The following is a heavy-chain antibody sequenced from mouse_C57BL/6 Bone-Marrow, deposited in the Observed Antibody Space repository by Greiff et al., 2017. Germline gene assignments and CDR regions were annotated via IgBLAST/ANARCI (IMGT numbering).Heavy chain of an antibody. CDR3: ISVVATKRYY. V-gene: IGHV14-1*01. J-gene: IGHJ2*01. D-gene: IGHD1-1*01. Sequence: VQLKQSGAELVRPGASVKLSCTASGFNIKDYYMHWVKQRPEQGLEWIGRIDPEDGDTEYAPKFQGKATMTADTSSNTAYLQLSSLTSEDTAVYYCISVVATKRYYWGQGTTLTVSS. CDR1: GFNIKDYY. CDR2: IDPEDGDT.